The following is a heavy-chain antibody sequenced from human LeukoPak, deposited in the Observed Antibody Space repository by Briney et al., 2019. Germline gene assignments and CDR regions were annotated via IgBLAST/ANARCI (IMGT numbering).Heavy chain of an antibody. Sequence: SETLSLTCTVSGGSISSSSYYWGWIRQPPGKGLEWIGSIYYSGSTYYNPSLKSRVTISVDTSKNQFSLKLSSVTAADTAVYYCARLYHYDFWSGYYAFDYWGQGTLVTVSS. D-gene: IGHD3-3*01. CDR2: IYYSGST. CDR3: ARLYHYDFWSGYYAFDY. J-gene: IGHJ4*02. CDR1: GGSISSSSYY. V-gene: IGHV4-39*01.